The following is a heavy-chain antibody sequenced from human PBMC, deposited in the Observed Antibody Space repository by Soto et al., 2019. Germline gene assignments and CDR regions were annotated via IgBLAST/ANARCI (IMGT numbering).Heavy chain of an antibody. D-gene: IGHD4-4*01. V-gene: IGHV3-9*01. J-gene: IGHJ5*01. CDR2: ISWNSGNI. CDR1: GFRFDDFA. CDR3: AKDMHDDYINYALGGFVA. Sequence: EVQLVESGGALVQPGKSLRLSCAASGFRFDDFAMHWVRQGPGQGLEWVAGISWNSGNIAYGESVKGRFTISRDNAKNSLYLEMNSLRTEDTAFYYCAKDMHDDYINYALGGFVAWGHGTLVTVSA.